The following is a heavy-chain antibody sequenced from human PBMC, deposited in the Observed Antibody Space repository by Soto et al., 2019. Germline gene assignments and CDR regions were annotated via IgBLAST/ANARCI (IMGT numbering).Heavy chain of an antibody. CDR2: ISAYNYNT. Sequence: ASVKVSCKASGYTFHNYGVNWVRQAPGHGLEWMGRISAYNYNTHYAQNFEGRVTMTRDISIATAYMELNSLTSEDTAIYYCARMESFGSLNWFDPWGQGTLVTVSS. V-gene: IGHV1-18*01. J-gene: IGHJ5*02. CDR1: GYTFHNYG. D-gene: IGHD5-18*01. CDR3: ARMESFGSLNWFDP.